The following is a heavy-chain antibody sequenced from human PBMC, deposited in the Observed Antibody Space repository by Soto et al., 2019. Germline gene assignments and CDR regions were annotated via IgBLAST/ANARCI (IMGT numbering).Heavy chain of an antibody. D-gene: IGHD6-13*01. J-gene: IGHJ6*03. CDR3: TTEAAKYYYYYYMDV. CDR2: IKSKTDGGTT. Sequence: EVQLVESGGGLVKPGGSLRLSCAASGFTFSNAWMSWVRQAPGKGLEWVGRIKSKTDGGTTDYAAPVKGRFTISRDDSKNTQYLQMNSLKTEDTAVYYCTTEAAKYYYYYYMDVWGKGTTVTVSS. V-gene: IGHV3-15*01. CDR1: GFTFSNAW.